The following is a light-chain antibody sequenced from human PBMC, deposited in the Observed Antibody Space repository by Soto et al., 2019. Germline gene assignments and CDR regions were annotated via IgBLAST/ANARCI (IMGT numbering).Light chain of an antibody. CDR2: DAS. J-gene: IGKJ4*01. Sequence: IQLTQSPSSLSASVGDRVTLTCRASLGISSYLAWYQQKPGKAPKVLIYDASTLQSGVPSRFSGGGSGTDFTLTISSLQPEDFATYYSQQLNSYPLTFXGGTKVDIK. V-gene: IGKV1-9*01. CDR3: QQLNSYPLT. CDR1: LGISSY.